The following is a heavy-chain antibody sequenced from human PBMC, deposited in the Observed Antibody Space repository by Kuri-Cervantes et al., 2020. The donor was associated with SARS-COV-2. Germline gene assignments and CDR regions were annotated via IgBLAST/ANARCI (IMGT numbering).Heavy chain of an antibody. V-gene: IGHV3-33*01. Sequence: GGSLRLSCAASGFTFSSYAMHWVRQAPGKGLEWVAVIWYDGSNKYHADSVKGRFTISRDNSKNTLYLQMNSLRAEDTAVYYCARDIVTVDYDFWSGYYGPSYFDYWGQGTLVTVSS. D-gene: IGHD3-3*01. CDR2: IWYDGSNK. J-gene: IGHJ4*02. CDR3: ARDIVTVDYDFWSGYYGPSYFDY. CDR1: GFTFSSYA.